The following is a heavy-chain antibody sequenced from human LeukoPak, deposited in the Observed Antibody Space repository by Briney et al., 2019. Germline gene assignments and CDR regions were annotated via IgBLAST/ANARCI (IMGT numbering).Heavy chain of an antibody. J-gene: IGHJ6*03. CDR1: GFTFSDYY. Sequence: GGSLRLSCAASGFTFSDYYMSWIRQAPGKGLEWASYISSSGSTIYYADSVKGRFTISRDNAKNSLYLQMNSLRAEDTAVYYCARDPDYYYYYMDVWGKGTTVTVSS. V-gene: IGHV3-11*01. CDR3: ARDPDYYYYYMDV. CDR2: ISSSGSTI.